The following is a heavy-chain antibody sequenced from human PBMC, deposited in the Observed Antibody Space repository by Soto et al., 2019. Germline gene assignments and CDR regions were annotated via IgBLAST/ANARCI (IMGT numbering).Heavy chain of an antibody. Sequence: QVQLVQSGAEVKKPGASVKVSCKASGYTFTSYGISWVRQAPGQGLEWMGRISAYNGNTNYAQKLQGRVTMTTDTSTSTAYMELRSLSSDDTAVYYCARDPRGVREADYYYGMDVWGQGTTVTVSS. D-gene: IGHD3-10*01. CDR2: ISAYNGNT. CDR3: ARDPRGVREADYYYGMDV. J-gene: IGHJ6*02. CDR1: GYTFTSYG. V-gene: IGHV1-18*01.